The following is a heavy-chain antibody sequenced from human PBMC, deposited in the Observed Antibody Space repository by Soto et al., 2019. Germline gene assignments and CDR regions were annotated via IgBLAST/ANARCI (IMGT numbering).Heavy chain of an antibody. V-gene: IGHV3-30-3*01. Sequence: QVQLVESGGGVVQPGRSLRLSCAASGFTFSSYAMHWVRQAPGKGLEWVAVISYDGSNKYYADSVKGRFTISRDNSKNTLYLQMNSLRAEDTAVYCCARDTYYDFWSGYFPAGGMDVWGQGTTVTVSS. CDR1: GFTFSSYA. CDR2: ISYDGSNK. CDR3: ARDTYYDFWSGYFPAGGMDV. D-gene: IGHD3-3*01. J-gene: IGHJ6*02.